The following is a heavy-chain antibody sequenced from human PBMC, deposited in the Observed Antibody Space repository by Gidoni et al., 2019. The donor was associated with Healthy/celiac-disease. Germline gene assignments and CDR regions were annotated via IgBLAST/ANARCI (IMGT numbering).Heavy chain of an antibody. CDR3: ARRRRQLRFLEWLYHDAFDI. D-gene: IGHD3-3*01. J-gene: IGHJ3*02. CDR2: IIPILGIA. CDR1: GGTFSSYA. Sequence: QVQLVQSGAEVKKPGSSVKVSCKASGGTFSSYAISWVRQAPGQGLEWMGRIIPILGIANYAQKFQGRVTITADKSTSTAYMELSSLRSEDTAVYYCARRRRQLRFLEWLYHDAFDIWGQGTMVTVSS. V-gene: IGHV1-69*09.